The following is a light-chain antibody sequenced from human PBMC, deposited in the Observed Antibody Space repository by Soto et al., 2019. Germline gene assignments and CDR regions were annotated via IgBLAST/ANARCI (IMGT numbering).Light chain of an antibody. V-gene: IGKV3-20*01. J-gene: IGKJ1*01. Sequence: EIVLTQSPATLSLSPGERATLSCRASQNVANYLDWYQQKPGQAPRLLIYGASNRATGIPDRFSGSGSGTDFTLTISRLEHEDFAVYYCQQYGSSGTFGQGTKVDIK. CDR3: QQYGSSGT. CDR1: QNVANY. CDR2: GAS.